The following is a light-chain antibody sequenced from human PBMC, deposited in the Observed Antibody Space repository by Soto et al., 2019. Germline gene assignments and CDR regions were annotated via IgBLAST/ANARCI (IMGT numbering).Light chain of an antibody. CDR2: YDS. V-gene: IGLV3-21*04. J-gene: IGLJ1*01. CDR1: NIGSKS. CDR3: QVWDSSSDSYV. Sequence: SYELTQPPSVSVAPGKTARITCGGNNIGSKSVHWYQQKPGQAPVLVIYYDSDRPSGIPERFSGSNSGNTATLTISRVEAGDEAEYYCQVWDSSSDSYVFGTGTKVTVL.